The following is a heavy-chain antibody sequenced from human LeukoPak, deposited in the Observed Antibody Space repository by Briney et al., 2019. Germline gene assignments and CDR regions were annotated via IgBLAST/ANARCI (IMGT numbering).Heavy chain of an antibody. V-gene: IGHV3-21*01. J-gene: IGHJ4*02. Sequence: PGGSLRLSCAASGFTFSSYSMNWVRQAPGKGLEWVSSISSSSSYIYYADSVKGRFTISRDNAKNSLYLQMNRLRAEDTAVYYCARDHTTWGYDFWSGYYRGYFDYWGQGTLVTVSS. CDR2: ISSSSSYI. CDR1: GFTFSSYS. D-gene: IGHD3-3*01. CDR3: ARDHTTWGYDFWSGYYRGYFDY.